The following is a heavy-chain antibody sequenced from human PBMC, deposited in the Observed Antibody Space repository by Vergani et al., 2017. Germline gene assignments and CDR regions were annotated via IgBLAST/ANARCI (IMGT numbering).Heavy chain of an antibody. Sequence: QVQLVESGGGLFKPGGSLRLSCAASGFTFSDYYMSWIRQAPGKGLEWVSYISSSSSYTNYADSVKGRFTISRDNAKNSLYLQMNSLRAEDTAVYYCAKALSTKPSDAFDIWGQGTMVTVSS. V-gene: IGHV3-11*05. CDR3: AKALSTKPSDAFDI. CDR2: ISSSSSYT. D-gene: IGHD2-2*01. J-gene: IGHJ3*02. CDR1: GFTFSDYY.